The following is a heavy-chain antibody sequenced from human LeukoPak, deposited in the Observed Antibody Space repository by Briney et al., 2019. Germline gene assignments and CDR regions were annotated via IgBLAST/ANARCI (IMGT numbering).Heavy chain of an antibody. CDR2: IYSDGTEK. J-gene: IGHJ4*02. V-gene: IGHV3-30*18. CDR3: AKDAQRGFDYSNSLEY. CDR1: GFTYSHYG. Sequence: PGRSLRLSCTASGFTYSHYGMHWVRQAPGKGLEWVAVIYSDGTEKYYADAVKGRFTISRDNSRNTLYLQMNSLRGEDTAVYYCAKDAQRGFDYSNSLEYWGQGTLVTVSS. D-gene: IGHD4-11*01.